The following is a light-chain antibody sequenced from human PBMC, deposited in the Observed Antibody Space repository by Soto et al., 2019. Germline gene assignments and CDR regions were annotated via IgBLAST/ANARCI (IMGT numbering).Light chain of an antibody. J-gene: IGKJ2*01. CDR1: QSISSY. CDR3: QQSYSTPFTS. V-gene: IGKV1-39*01. CDR2: AAS. Sequence: DIPMTQSPSSLSASLGDRVTITCRASQSISSYLNWYQQKPGKAPKLLIYAASSLQSGVPSRFSGSGSGTDFTLTISSLQPEDFATYYCQQSYSTPFTSFGQGTKLEIK.